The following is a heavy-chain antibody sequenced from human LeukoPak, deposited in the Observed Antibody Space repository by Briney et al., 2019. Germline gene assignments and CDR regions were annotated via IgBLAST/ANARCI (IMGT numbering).Heavy chain of an antibody. Sequence: NPSETLSLTCTVSGGSISSSSYYWGWIRQPPGKGLEWIGSIYYSGSTYYNPSLKSRVTISVDTSKNQFSLKLSSVTAADTAVYYCARQGQQLPQYYYYYMDVWGKGTTVTVSS. V-gene: IGHV4-39*01. D-gene: IGHD6-13*01. CDR1: GGSISSSSYY. J-gene: IGHJ6*03. CDR3: ARQGQQLPQYYYYYMDV. CDR2: IYYSGST.